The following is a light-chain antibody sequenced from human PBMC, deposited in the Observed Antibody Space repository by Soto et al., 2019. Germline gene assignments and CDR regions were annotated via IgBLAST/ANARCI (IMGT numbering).Light chain of an antibody. CDR3: SSYTSSSTYV. Sequence: ALTQPPSVSGSPGQSVTISCTGTSSDVGSYNRVSWYQQPPGTAPKLMIYEVSDRPSGVPDRFSGSKSGNTASLTISGLQAEDEADYYCSSYTSSSTYVFGTGTKVTVL. CDR2: EVS. V-gene: IGLV2-18*02. J-gene: IGLJ1*01. CDR1: SSDVGSYNR.